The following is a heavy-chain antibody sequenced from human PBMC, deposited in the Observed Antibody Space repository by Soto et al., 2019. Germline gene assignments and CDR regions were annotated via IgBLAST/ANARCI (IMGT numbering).Heavy chain of an antibody. Sequence: GASVKVSCKASGYIFTNYYIHWVRQAPGQGLEWMAIINPNGGSTNCAQEFQGRITLTRDTSTSTVYMDLSSVTAADTAVYYCARAGLGEYQLPTMYYFDYWGQGTLVTVSS. CDR1: GYIFTNYY. V-gene: IGHV1-46*01. J-gene: IGHJ4*02. D-gene: IGHD2-2*01. CDR2: INPNGGST. CDR3: ARAGLGEYQLPTMYYFDY.